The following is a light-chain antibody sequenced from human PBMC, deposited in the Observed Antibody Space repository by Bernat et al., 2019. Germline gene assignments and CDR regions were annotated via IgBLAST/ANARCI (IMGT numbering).Light chain of an antibody. Sequence: QSVLTQPPSVSGAPGERATISCTGSSSNIGAPYDVHWYQQLPGTAPKLLIYRNNNRPSGVPDRFSGSKSGTSASLAITGLQAEDEADYYCNSYDDSLSGRVFGGGTKLTVL. CDR3: NSYDDSLSGRV. CDR2: RNN. V-gene: IGLV1-40*01. J-gene: IGLJ2*01. CDR1: SSNIGAPYD.